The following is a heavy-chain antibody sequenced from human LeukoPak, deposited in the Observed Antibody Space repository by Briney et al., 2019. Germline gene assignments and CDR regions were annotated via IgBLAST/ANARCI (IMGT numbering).Heavy chain of an antibody. V-gene: IGHV1-24*01. CDR3: VTGDHSPYYFQY. CDR1: GSSLSGLS. Sequence: GASVKVSCTVSGSSLSGLSMHWVRHSPPKGHEWLGGFHPEDDEIIYAQNFQGRVTMAEDTSTDTAYMEVRSLRSEDTAVYFCVTGDHSPYYFQYWGQGTLVTVSS. D-gene: IGHD1-26*01. CDR2: FHPEDDEI. J-gene: IGHJ4*02.